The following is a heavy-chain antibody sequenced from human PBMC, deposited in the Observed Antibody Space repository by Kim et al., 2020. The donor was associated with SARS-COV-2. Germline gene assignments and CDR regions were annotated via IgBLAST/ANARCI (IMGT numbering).Heavy chain of an antibody. CDR1: GGSFSGYY. J-gene: IGHJ4*02. Sequence: SETLSLTCAVYGGSFSGYYWSWIRQPPGKGLEWIGVINHSGSTNYNPSLKSRVTISVDTSKNQFSLKLSSVTAADTAVYYCARGLYYYDSSGYATFDYWGQGTLVTVSS. V-gene: IGHV4-34*01. D-gene: IGHD3-22*01. CDR2: INHSGST. CDR3: ARGLYYYDSSGYATFDY.